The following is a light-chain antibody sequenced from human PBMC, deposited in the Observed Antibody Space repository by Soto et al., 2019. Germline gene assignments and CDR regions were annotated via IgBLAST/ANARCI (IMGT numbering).Light chain of an antibody. V-gene: IGKV3-11*01. CDR3: QQRSNRPYT. CDR2: DAS. CDR1: QSISTY. J-gene: IGKJ2*01. Sequence: EIVLTQSPVTLSLSPGEEAALSCRASQSISTYLAWYQQRPGQAPRLLIYDASKRATGIPARVSGSGSGTDFTLTISSLEPEDFAVYYCQQRSNRPYTFGQGTKLEIK.